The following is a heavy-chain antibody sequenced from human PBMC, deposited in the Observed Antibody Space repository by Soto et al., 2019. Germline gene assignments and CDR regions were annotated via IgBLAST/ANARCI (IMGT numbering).Heavy chain of an antibody. J-gene: IGHJ5*02. CDR1: GGSFSGYY. CDR3: ARGHLGYYDFWRGYSRNWFDP. D-gene: IGHD3-3*01. Sequence: QVQLQQWGAGLLKPSETLSLTCAVYGGSFSGYYWSWIRQPPGKGLEWIGEINHSGSTTSNPSLKCRVTISVDTSKNQFSRQLSSVTAADTAVYYCARGHLGYYDFWRGYSRNWFDPWGQGTLVTFSS. V-gene: IGHV4-34*01. CDR2: INHSGST.